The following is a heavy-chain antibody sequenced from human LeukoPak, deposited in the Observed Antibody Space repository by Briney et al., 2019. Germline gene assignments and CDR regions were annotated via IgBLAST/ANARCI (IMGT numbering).Heavy chain of an antibody. CDR3: VRGRDTAMGS. J-gene: IGHJ4*02. Sequence: SQTLSLTCAISGDSVSSNSTTWNWIRQSPSRGLEWLGRTYYRSKWKNDYAVSVKSRITFNPDTSKNQFSLQLNSVTPEDTAVYYCVRGRDTAMGSWGQGTLVTVSS. CDR2: TYYRSKWKN. D-gene: IGHD5-18*01. V-gene: IGHV6-1*01. CDR1: GDSVSSNSTT.